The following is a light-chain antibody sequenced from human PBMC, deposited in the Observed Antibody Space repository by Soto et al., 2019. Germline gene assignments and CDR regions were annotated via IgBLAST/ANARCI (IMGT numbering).Light chain of an antibody. CDR3: QQYDKWPLT. Sequence: EIVMTQSPATLSVSPGERATLSCRASQSVSSNLAWYQQKPGQAPRLLIYGASTRATGIPGSFSGSGSGTEFTLTISSLLSEDFAVYYCQQYDKWPLTFGQGTKVEIK. J-gene: IGKJ1*01. CDR2: GAS. CDR1: QSVSSN. V-gene: IGKV3-15*01.